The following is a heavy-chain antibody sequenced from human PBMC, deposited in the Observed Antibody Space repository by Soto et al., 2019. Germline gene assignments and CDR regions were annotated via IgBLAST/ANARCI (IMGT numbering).Heavy chain of an antibody. Sequence: SVKVSCKASGFTFTRSAMQWGRQARGQRLEWIGWIVVGSGNTNYAQKFKERVTITRDMSTSTVYMELRSLRSEDTAVYYCASSSSGWYDYWGQGTLVTVSS. D-gene: IGHD6-19*01. CDR3: ASSSSGWYDY. V-gene: IGHV1-58*02. CDR2: IVVGSGNT. J-gene: IGHJ4*02. CDR1: GFTFTRSA.